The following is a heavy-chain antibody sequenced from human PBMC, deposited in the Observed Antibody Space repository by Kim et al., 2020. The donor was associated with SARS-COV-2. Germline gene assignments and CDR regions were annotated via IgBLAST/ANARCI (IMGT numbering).Heavy chain of an antibody. V-gene: IGHV4-39*01. CDR1: GGSISSSSYY. CDR2: IYYSGST. CDR3: ACHRDGYNLVY. D-gene: IGHD5-12*01. Sequence: SETLSLTCTVSGGSISSSSYYWGWIRQPPGKGLEWIGSIYYSGSTYYNPSLKSRVTISVDTSKNQFSLKLSSVTAADTAVYYCACHRDGYNLVYWGQGTLVTVSS. J-gene: IGHJ4*02.